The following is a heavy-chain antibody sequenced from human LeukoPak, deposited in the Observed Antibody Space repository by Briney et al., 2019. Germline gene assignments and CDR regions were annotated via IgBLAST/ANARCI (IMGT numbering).Heavy chain of an antibody. J-gene: IGHJ4*02. CDR3: ARDLDGSSGCDY. D-gene: IGHD6-13*01. Sequence: GASAKVSCKASGYTFTGYFMHWVRQAPGQGLEWMGWINPNSGGTNYAQKFQGRVTMTSDTSISTAYIELTRLRSDDTAVYYCARDLDGSSGCDYWGQGTLVTVSS. CDR2: INPNSGGT. CDR1: GYTFTGYF. V-gene: IGHV1-2*02.